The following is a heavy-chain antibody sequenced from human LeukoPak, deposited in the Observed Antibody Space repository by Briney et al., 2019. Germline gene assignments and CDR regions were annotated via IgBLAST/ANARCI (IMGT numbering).Heavy chain of an antibody. V-gene: IGHV4-39*07. D-gene: IGHD6-19*01. CDR3: ARVGAVADGFGY. CDR2: IYYSGST. J-gene: IGHJ4*02. CDR1: GGSISSSSYY. Sequence: SETLSLTCTVSGGSISSSSYYWGWIRQPPGKGLEGIGSIYYSGSTYYNPSLKSRVTISVDTSKNQFSLKLSSVTAADTAVYYCARVGAVADGFGYWGQGTLVTVSS.